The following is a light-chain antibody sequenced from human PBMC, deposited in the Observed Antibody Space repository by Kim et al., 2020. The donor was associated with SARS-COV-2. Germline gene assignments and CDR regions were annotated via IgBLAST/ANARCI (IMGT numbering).Light chain of an antibody. CDR3: QQYGSSPPVT. CDR2: GAS. J-gene: IGKJ5*01. Sequence: EIVLTQSPGTLSLSPGERATLSCRASQSVSSSYLAWYQQKPGQAPRLLIYGASSRATGIPDRFSGSGSGTDFTLTISRLEPEDFAVYYCQQYGSSPPVTFCQGTRLEIK. V-gene: IGKV3-20*01. CDR1: QSVSSSY.